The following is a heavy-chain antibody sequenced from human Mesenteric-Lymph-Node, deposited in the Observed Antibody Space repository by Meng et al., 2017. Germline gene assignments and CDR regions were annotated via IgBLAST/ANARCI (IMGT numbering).Heavy chain of an antibody. J-gene: IGHJ4*02. CDR3: AIGSYDFWSGYYGY. V-gene: IGHV1-69*13. D-gene: IGHD3-3*01. CDR1: GYTFTGYD. CDR2: IIPIFGTA. Sequence: SVRVSCKASGYTFTGYDIRWVRQAPGQGLEWMGGIIPIFGTANYAQKFQGRVTITADESTSTAYMELSSLRSEDTAVYYCAIGSYDFWSGYYGYWGQGTLVIVSS.